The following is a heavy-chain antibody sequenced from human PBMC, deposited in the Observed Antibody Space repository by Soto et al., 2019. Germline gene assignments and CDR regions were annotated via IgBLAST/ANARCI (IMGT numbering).Heavy chain of an antibody. CDR1: GGSITSSFY. V-gene: IGHV4-39*01. CDR3: RSSSRYSTDV. CDR2: IYGTGNT. Sequence: QLQLQESGPGLVKPSETLSLSCTVSGGSITSSFYWGWIRQPPGKGREWIGRIYGTGNTYYNPSLKGRVTISADTSKNQFSLPLISVTAADPAVYCCRSSSRYSTDVWGQGARVTVSS. D-gene: IGHD6-13*01. J-gene: IGHJ6*02.